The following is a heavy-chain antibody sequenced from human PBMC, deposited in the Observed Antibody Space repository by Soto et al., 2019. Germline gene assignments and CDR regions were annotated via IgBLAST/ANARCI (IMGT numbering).Heavy chain of an antibody. CDR3: ARGADDFLSGYYYEY. J-gene: IGHJ4*02. Sequence: QVHLVQSGAEVKKPGASVTVSCKASGYTFSRHGISWVRQAPGQGLEWMAWSGNTNYAQKFQGRLTLTTNPSTRTAYMELRSLRSDDTAVYYCARGADDFLSGYYYEYWGQGTLVTVSS. D-gene: IGHD3-3*01. V-gene: IGHV1-18*04. CDR1: GYTFSRHG. CDR2: SGNT.